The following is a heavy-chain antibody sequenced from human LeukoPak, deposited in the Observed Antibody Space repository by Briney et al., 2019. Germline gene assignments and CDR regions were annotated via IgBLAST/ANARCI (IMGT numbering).Heavy chain of an antibody. CDR2: IYTSGST. D-gene: IGHD2-2*01. Sequence: ASETLSLTCTVSGGSISSYYWSWIRQPAGKGLEWIGRIYTSGSTNYNPSLKSRVTMSVDTSKNQFSLKLSSVTAADTAVYYCAGGVPAAPDDAFDIWGQGIMVTVSS. CDR1: GGSISSYY. V-gene: IGHV4-4*07. CDR3: AGGVPAAPDDAFDI. J-gene: IGHJ3*02.